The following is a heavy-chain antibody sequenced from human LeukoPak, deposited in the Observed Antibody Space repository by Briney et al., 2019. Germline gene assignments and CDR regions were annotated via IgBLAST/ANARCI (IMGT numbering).Heavy chain of an antibody. Sequence: GASVKVSCKASGYTFTGYYMHWVRQAPGQGLEWMGWINPNSGGTNYAQKFQGWVTMTRDTSISTAYMELSRLRSDDTAVYYCARDPITMIVGAGYMDVWGKGTTVTVSS. CDR2: INPNSGGT. CDR3: ARDPITMIVGAGYMDV. D-gene: IGHD3-22*01. CDR1: GYTFTGYY. V-gene: IGHV1-2*04. J-gene: IGHJ6*03.